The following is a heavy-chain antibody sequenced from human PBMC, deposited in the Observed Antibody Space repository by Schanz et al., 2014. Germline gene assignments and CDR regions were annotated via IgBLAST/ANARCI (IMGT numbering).Heavy chain of an antibody. CDR1: GFNFGSHG. CDR3: ARGRFGELSAFDI. CDR2: ISYDGNFK. Sequence: QVQLVESGGGVVQPGRSLRLSCAASGFNFGSHGMHWVRQAPCKGLEWVAVISYDGNFKNYADSVRGRITMSRDNSKNTVYLQMNSLRAENTAVYYCARGRFGELSAFDIWGEGTMVTDSS. D-gene: IGHD3-10*01. J-gene: IGHJ3*02. V-gene: IGHV3-33*01.